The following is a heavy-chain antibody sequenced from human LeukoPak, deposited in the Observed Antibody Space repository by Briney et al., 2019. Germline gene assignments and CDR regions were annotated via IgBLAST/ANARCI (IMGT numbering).Heavy chain of an antibody. CDR3: ARVDIAAAGDFDY. J-gene: IGHJ4*02. V-gene: IGHV3-21*01. D-gene: IGHD6-13*01. Sequence: SGGSLRLSCAASGFTFSSYSMNWVRQAPGKGLEWVSSISSSSSYIYYADSVKGRFTISRDNAKNSLYLQMNSLRAEDTAVYYCARVDIAAAGDFDYWGQGTLSPSPQ. CDR2: ISSSSSYI. CDR1: GFTFSSYS.